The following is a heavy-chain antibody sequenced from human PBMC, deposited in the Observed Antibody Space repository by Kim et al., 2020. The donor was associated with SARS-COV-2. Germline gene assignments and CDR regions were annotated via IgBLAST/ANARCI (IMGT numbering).Heavy chain of an antibody. Sequence: YSGGTNYTPSLKGRVTMSVDTSKKQLSLKLSSVTAADTAVYYCAGGVGFDPWGQGTLVTVSS. V-gene: IGHV4-59*09. J-gene: IGHJ5*02. CDR3: AGGVGFDP. CDR2: YSGGT. D-gene: IGHD2-15*01.